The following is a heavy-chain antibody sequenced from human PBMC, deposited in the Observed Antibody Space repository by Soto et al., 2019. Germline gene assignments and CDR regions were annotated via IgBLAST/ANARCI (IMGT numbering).Heavy chain of an antibody. CDR2: ISGSGGST. Sequence: HPGGSLRLSCAASGFTFSSYAMSWVRQAPGKGLEWVSAISGSGGSTYYADSVKGRFTISRDNSKNTLYLQMNSLRAEDTAVYYYAKAQYYDILTGFHPHGYWGQGTLVTVSS. J-gene: IGHJ4*02. CDR3: AKAQYYDILTGFHPHGY. CDR1: GFTFSSYA. V-gene: IGHV3-23*01. D-gene: IGHD3-9*01.